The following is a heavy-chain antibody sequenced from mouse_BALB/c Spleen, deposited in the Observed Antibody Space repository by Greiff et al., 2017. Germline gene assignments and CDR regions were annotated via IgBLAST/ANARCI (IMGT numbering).Heavy chain of an antibody. CDR3: ARKEGTRPYAMDY. Sequence: EVKLMESGPGLVKPSQSLSLTCSVTGYSITSGYFWNWIRQFPGNKLEWMGYISYDGSNNYNPSLKNRISITRDTSKNQFFLKLNSVTTEDTATYYCARKEGTRPYAMDYWGQGTSVTVSS. CDR1: GYSITSGYF. V-gene: IGHV3-6*02. CDR2: ISYDGSN. J-gene: IGHJ4*01.